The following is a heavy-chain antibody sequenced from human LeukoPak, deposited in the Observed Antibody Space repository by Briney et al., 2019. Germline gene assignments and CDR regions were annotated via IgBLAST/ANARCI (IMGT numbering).Heavy chain of an antibody. D-gene: IGHD2-15*01. V-gene: IGHV4-59*01. Sequence: SETLSLTCTVSGGSISGYYWNWVRQPPGKGLEWIGYIYYSGSTNYNPSLKSRVTMSLDTSKNQFSLKLSSVTAADTAVYHCARDSGSNFDYWGQGTLVTVSS. CDR2: IYYSGST. CDR1: GGSISGYY. CDR3: ARDSGSNFDY. J-gene: IGHJ4*02.